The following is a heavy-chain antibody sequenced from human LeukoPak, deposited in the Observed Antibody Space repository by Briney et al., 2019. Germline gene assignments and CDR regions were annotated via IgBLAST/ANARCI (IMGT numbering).Heavy chain of an antibody. CDR1: GGSISSYY. V-gene: IGHV4-59*01. CDR3: ARGGYSGYDSDDYYYGMDV. Sequence: PSETLSLTCTASGGSISSYYWSWIRQPPGKGLEWIGYIYYSGSTNYNPSLKSRVTISVDTSKNQFSLKLSSVTAADTAVYYCARGGYSGYDSDDYYYGMDVWGQGTTVSVSS. CDR2: IYYSGST. D-gene: IGHD5-12*01. J-gene: IGHJ6*02.